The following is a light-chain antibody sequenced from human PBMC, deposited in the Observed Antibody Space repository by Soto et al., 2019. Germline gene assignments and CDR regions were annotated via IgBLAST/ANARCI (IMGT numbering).Light chain of an antibody. CDR2: ERS. V-gene: IGLV2-23*03. CDR1: SSDVGSYNL. CDR3: CSYAGSSTFYYV. J-gene: IGLJ1*01. Sequence: QSALTQPASASGSPGQSISSSCTGTSSDVGSYNLVSWDQQHPGKASTHMIYERSKRPSGVSNSFSGFKSGNTASLTISGLQAEDEADYYRCSYAGSSTFYYVLGTGTKLTVL.